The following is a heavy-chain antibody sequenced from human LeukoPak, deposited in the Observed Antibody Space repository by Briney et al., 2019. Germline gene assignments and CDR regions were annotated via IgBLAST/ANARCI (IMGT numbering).Heavy chain of an antibody. Sequence: SETLSLTCTVSGGSISSYYWSWIRQPPGKGLEWIGYIYYSGSTNYNPSLKSRVTISVDTFKNQFSLKLSSVTAADTAVYYCARGLRRGYGMDVWGQGTTVTVSS. CDR2: IYYSGST. D-gene: IGHD4-17*01. CDR3: ARGLRRGYGMDV. V-gene: IGHV4-59*01. J-gene: IGHJ6*02. CDR1: GGSISSYY.